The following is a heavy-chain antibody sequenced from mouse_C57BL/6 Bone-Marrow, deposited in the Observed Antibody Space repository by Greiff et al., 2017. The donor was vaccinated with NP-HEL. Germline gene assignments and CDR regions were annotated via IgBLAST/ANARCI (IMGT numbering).Heavy chain of an antibody. V-gene: IGHV5-17*01. J-gene: IGHJ2*01. CDR1: GFTFSDYG. Sequence: EVQLVESGGGLVKPGGSLKLSCAASGFTFSDYGMHWVRQAPEKGLEWVAYISSGSSTIYYADKVKGRFTIYRDNAKNTLFLQITSLRSEDTAMYYSARSWNFDYWGQGTTLTVSS. CDR3: ARSWNFDY. CDR2: ISSGSSTI.